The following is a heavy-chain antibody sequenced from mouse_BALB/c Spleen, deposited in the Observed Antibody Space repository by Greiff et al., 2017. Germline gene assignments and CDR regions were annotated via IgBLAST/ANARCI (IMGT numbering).Heavy chain of an antibody. V-gene: IGHV5-6-5*01. CDR2: ISSGGST. Sequence: EVKLVESGGGLVKPGGSLKLSCAASGFAFSSYDMSWVRQTPEKRLEWVAYISSGGSTYYPDSVKGRFTISRDNARNILYLQMSSLRSEDTAMYYCAREGAMITTLAYWGQGTLVTVSA. CDR1: GFAFSSYD. CDR3: AREGAMITTLAY. D-gene: IGHD2-4*01. J-gene: IGHJ3*01.